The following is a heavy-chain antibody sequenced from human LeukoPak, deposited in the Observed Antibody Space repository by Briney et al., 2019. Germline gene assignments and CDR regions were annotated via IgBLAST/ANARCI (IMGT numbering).Heavy chain of an antibody. D-gene: IGHD6-25*01. CDR1: GGSISSYY. CDR2: IYYSGST. V-gene: IGHV4-59*01. J-gene: IGHJ5*02. Sequence: PSETLSLTCSVSGGSISSYYWSWIRQPPGKGLEWIGYIYYSGSTNYNPSLKSRVTISVDTSKNQFSLKLSSVTAADTAVYYCARDRLLGWFDPWGQGTLVTVSS. CDR3: ARDRLLGWFDP.